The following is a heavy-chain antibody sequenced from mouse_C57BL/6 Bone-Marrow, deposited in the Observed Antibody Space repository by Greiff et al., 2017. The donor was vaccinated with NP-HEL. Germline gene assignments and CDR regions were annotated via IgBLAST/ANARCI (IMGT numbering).Heavy chain of an antibody. V-gene: IGHV1-81*01. CDR2: IYPRSGNT. Sequence: VKLQESGAELARPGASVKLSCKASGYTFTSYGISWVKQRTGQGLEWIGEIYPRSGNTYYNEKFKGKATLTADKSSSTAYMELRSLTSEDSAVYFCARWGARNYFDYGGQGTTLTVSS. J-gene: IGHJ2*01. D-gene: IGHD3-1*01. CDR3: ARWGARNYFDY. CDR1: GYTFTSYG.